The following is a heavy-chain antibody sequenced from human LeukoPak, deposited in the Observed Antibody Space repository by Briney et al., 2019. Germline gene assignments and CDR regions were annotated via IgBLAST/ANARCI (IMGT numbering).Heavy chain of an antibody. Sequence: SETLSLTCTVSGDSISGSTYYWGWIRQPPGKGLEWIGSIYYSGNTYYNPSLKSRVTISVDTSKNQFSLKVNSVTGADTAVYYCARAPRRSLRYFDLWGRGTLVTVSS. V-gene: IGHV4-39*07. CDR1: GDSISGSTYY. CDR2: IYYSGNT. J-gene: IGHJ2*01. CDR3: ARAPRRSLRYFDL.